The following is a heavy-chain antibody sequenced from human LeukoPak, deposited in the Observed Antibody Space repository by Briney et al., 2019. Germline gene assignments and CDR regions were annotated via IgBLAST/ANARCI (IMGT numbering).Heavy chain of an antibody. Sequence: SETLSLTCAVSGGSISSHYWSWIRQPPGKGLEWIGYIYYSGSTNYNPSLKSRVTISVDTSKNQFSLKLSSVTAADTAVYYCARGIGWFDPWGQGTLVTVSS. CDR1: GGSISSHY. CDR2: IYYSGST. V-gene: IGHV4-59*11. D-gene: IGHD1-26*01. CDR3: ARGIGWFDP. J-gene: IGHJ5*02.